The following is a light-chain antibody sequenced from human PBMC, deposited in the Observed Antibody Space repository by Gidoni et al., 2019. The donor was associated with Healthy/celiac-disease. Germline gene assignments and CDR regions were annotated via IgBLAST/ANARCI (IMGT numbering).Light chain of an antibody. CDR1: QSISSY. V-gene: IGKV1-39*01. Sequence: RVTITCRASQSISSYLNWYQQKPGKAPKLLIYAASSLQSRVPSRFSGSGSGTDFTLTISSLQPEDFATYYCQQSYSTPLTFGGGTKVEIK. J-gene: IGKJ4*01. CDR3: QQSYSTPLT. CDR2: AAS.